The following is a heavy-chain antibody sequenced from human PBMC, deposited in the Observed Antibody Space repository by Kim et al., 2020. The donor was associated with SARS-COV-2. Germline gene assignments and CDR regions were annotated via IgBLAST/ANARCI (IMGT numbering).Heavy chain of an antibody. Sequence: SETLSLKCSVSGGSISSSSHYWGWVRQPPGKGLKWIVSLYYSGSTYYNPSLKSRVTISADTSKNQFTLNLRSVTAADTAVYYCARTQTTLYYYGMDVWGQGTTVTVSS. J-gene: IGHJ6*02. CDR3: ARTQTTLYYYGMDV. CDR1: GGSISSSSHY. D-gene: IGHD4-17*01. CDR2: LYYSGST. V-gene: IGHV4-39*01.